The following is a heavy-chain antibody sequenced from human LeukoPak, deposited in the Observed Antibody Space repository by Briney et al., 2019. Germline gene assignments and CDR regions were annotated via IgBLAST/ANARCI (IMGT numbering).Heavy chain of an antibody. Sequence: AGGSLRLFCEASGFTFSSIVTNWLRQAPGKGLEWVAFIQYDESLKCYLGSVKGRFATSRDNSKNKVYLQMNSLRVEDTAVYYCAKDQGVVGSYDAWGQGTLVTVSS. CDR2: IQYDESLK. V-gene: IGHV3-30*02. J-gene: IGHJ5*02. CDR3: AKDQGVVGSYDA. CDR1: GFTFSSIV. D-gene: IGHD3-10*01.